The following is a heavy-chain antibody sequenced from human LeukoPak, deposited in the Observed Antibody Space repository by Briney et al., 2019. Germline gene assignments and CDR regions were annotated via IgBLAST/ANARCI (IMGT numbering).Heavy chain of an antibody. V-gene: IGHV3-21*06. Sequence: GRSLRLSCAASGVTFSSHGMNSVREAPGKGLEWVSSISSLSSYIYYADSVKGRFTIARDNAKNSLYLQMNSLRAEDTAVYYCTKVNHDLNGMDVWGQGTTVTVSS. D-gene: IGHD3-3*01. CDR3: TKVNHDLNGMDV. CDR1: GVTFSSHG. J-gene: IGHJ6*02. CDR2: ISSLSSYI.